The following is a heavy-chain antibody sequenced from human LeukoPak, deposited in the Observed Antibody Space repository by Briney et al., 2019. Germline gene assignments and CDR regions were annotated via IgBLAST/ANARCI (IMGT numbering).Heavy chain of an antibody. CDR2: ISSSSTYI. V-gene: IGHV3-21*01. J-gene: IGHJ6*02. D-gene: IGHD4-11*01. CDR1: GFTFRSYS. Sequence: GGSLRLSCAASGFTFRSYSMNWVRQAPGKGLEWVSSISSSSTYIYYADSVKGRFIISRDNAKNSLYLQMNSLRAEDTAVYYCARDSTYTMDPWGRGTTVTVSS. CDR3: ARDSTYTMDP.